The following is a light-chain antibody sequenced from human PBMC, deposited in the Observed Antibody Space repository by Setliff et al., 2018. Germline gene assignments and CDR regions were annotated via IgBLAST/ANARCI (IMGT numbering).Light chain of an antibody. V-gene: IGLV7-46*01. CDR3: FLSYYGTVV. CDR1: SGAVTNGHY. CDR2: DTS. Sequence: AVVTQEPSLTVSPGGTVTFTCGSSSGAVTNGHYPYWFQQRPGQAPTTLIYDTSNKYSWTPARFSGSLLGGKAALTLSGAQPEDEADYFCFLSYYGTVVFGGGTKVTVL. J-gene: IGLJ2*01.